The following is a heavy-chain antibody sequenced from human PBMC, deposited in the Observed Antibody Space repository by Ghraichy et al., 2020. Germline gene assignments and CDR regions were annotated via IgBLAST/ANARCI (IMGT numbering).Heavy chain of an antibody. CDR2: ISGSGGST. D-gene: IGHD1-26*01. CDR1: GFTFSSYA. CDR3: AKDFSGSYFMEGWFDP. V-gene: IGHV3-23*01. J-gene: IGHJ5*02. Sequence: GSLRLSCAASGFTFSSYAMSWVRQAPGKGLEWVSAISGSGGSTYYADSVKGRFTISRDNSKNTLYLQMNSLRAEDTAVYYCAKDFSGSYFMEGWFDPWGQGTLVTVSS.